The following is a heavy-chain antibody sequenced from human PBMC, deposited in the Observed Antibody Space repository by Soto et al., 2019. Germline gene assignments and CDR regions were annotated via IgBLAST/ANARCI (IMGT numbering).Heavy chain of an antibody. CDR2: IYYSGST. V-gene: IGHV4-59*01. Sequence: SETLSLTCTVSGGSISSYYWSWMRQPPGKGLEWIGYIYYSGSTNYNPSLKSRVTISVDTSKNQFSLKLSSVTAADTAVYYCARENPYCSSTSCRWFDPWGQGTLVTVSS. CDR1: GGSISSYY. D-gene: IGHD2-2*01. J-gene: IGHJ5*02. CDR3: ARENPYCSSTSCRWFDP.